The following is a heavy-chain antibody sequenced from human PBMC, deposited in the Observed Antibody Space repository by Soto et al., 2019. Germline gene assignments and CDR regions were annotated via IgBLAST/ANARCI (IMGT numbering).Heavy chain of an antibody. D-gene: IGHD3-10*01. CDR1: GGSISSGGYS. CDR3: ARAIGWFGELLGGYYFDY. V-gene: IGHV4-30-2*01. CDR2: IYHSGST. J-gene: IGHJ4*02. Sequence: QLQLQESGSGLVKPSQTLSLTCAVSGGSISSGGYSWSWIRQPPGKGLEWIGYIYHSGSTYYNSTLKGRFTRSVDRSTHQFSLKLSSVAAADTAVYYCARAIGWFGELLGGYYFDYWGQGTLVTVSS.